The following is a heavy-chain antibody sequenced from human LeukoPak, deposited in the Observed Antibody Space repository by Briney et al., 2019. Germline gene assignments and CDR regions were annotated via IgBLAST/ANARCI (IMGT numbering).Heavy chain of an antibody. CDR1: GFTFSSYA. J-gene: IGHJ5*02. Sequence: GGSLRLSCAASGFTFSSYAMHWVRQAPGKGLEWVAVISYDGSNKYYADSVKGRFTISRDNSKNTLYLQMNSLRAEDTAVYYCARVGAYSSSWYSWFDPWGQGTLVTVSS. V-gene: IGHV3-30-3*01. CDR3: ARVGAYSSSWYSWFDP. D-gene: IGHD6-13*01. CDR2: ISYDGSNK.